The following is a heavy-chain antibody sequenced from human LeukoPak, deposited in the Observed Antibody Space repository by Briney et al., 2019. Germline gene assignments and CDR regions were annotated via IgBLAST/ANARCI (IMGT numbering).Heavy chain of an antibody. V-gene: IGHV4-59*08. Sequence: SETLSLTCTVSGGSISSYYWSWLRQPPGKGLEWIGYIYYSGSTNYNPSLKSRVTISVDTSKNQFSLKLSSVTAADTAVYYCATTKGPYYDFWSGYYTSWGQGTLVTVSS. CDR2: IYYSGST. CDR3: ATTKGPYYDFWSGYYTS. CDR1: GGSISSYY. D-gene: IGHD3-3*01. J-gene: IGHJ4*02.